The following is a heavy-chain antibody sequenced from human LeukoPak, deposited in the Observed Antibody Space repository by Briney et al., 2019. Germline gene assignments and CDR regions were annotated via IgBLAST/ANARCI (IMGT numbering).Heavy chain of an antibody. D-gene: IGHD1/OR15-1a*01. J-gene: IGHJ4*02. CDR2: VYYNGIT. Sequence: SETLSLTCAVSGGSISRYYWSWFRQPPGKGLEWIGYVYYNGITNYNPSLKSRVSISLDTYKNQFSLRLNSVTAAETAVYYCVSQLGGTTFHWGQGTLVTVSS. CDR3: VSQLGGTTFH. CDR1: GGSISRYY. V-gene: IGHV4-59*01.